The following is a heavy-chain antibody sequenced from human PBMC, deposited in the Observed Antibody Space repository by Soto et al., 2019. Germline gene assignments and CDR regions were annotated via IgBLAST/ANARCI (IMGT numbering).Heavy chain of an antibody. V-gene: IGHV3-21*01. CDR1: GFTFSSYS. D-gene: IGHD3-10*01. J-gene: IGHJ4*02. CDR3: ACDASVGDCFLDH. CDR2: ISSSSSYI. Sequence: GGSLRLSCAASGFTFSSYSMNWVRQAPGKGLEWVSSISSSSSYIYYADSVKGRFTISRDNAKNSLYLQMNSLRAEDTAVYYCACDASVGDCFLDHWGQGTLVTVSS.